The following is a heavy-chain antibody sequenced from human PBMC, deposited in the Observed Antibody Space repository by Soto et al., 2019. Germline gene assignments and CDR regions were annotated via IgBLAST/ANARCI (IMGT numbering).Heavy chain of an antibody. D-gene: IGHD1-7*01. Sequence: GASVKVSCKASGYTFTSYAMHWVRQAPGQRLEWMGWINAGNGNTKYSQKFQGRVTITRDTSASTAYMELSSLRSEDTAVYYCARDWEVYNWNSHYYMDVWGKGTTVTVSS. J-gene: IGHJ6*03. CDR3: ARDWEVYNWNSHYYMDV. CDR1: GYTFTSYA. CDR2: INAGNGNT. V-gene: IGHV1-3*01.